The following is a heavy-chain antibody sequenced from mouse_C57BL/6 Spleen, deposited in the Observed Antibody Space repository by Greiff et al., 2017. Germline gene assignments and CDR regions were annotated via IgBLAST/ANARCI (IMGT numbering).Heavy chain of an antibody. CDR3: ARDWDWAAMDY. D-gene: IGHD4-1*01. CDR2: IDPSDSYT. J-gene: IGHJ4*01. Sequence: VQLQQPGAELVMPGASVKLSCKASGYTFTSYWMHWVKQRPGQGLEWIGEIDPSDSYTNYNQKFKGKSTLTVDKSSSTAYMQLSSLTSEDSAVYYCARDWDWAAMDYWGQGTSVTVSS. V-gene: IGHV1-69*01. CDR1: GYTFTSYW.